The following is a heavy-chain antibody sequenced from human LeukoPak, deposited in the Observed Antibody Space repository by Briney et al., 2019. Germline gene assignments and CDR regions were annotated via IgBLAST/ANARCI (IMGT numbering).Heavy chain of an antibody. J-gene: IGHJ3*02. Sequence: GGSLRLSCAASGFTFSTYDMQWVRQAPGKGLEWVSGIGRSGSTYYTDSVKGRFTISRDNSKDTLYLQMNSLRAEDTAVYYCARSESFAFANWGQGTMVTVSS. CDR3: ARSESFAFAN. D-gene: IGHD3-3*01. CDR1: GFTFSTYD. CDR2: IGRSGST. V-gene: IGHV3-23*01.